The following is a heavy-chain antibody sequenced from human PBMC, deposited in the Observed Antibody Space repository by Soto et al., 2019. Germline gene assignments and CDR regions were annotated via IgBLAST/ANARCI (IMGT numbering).Heavy chain of an antibody. CDR2: IDPSDSYI. D-gene: IGHD6-19*01. Sequence: EVQLVQSGAEVKKPGESLTVSCKTSGYTFSGHWISWVRQVPGRGLQWMGNIDPSDSYINYNPAFRGHVTFSVDKSSSTAYLHWGSLGPSDTAIYYCARHGAAIWLGYWGQGTLVTVSS. V-gene: IGHV5-10-1*03. CDR3: ARHGAAIWLGY. J-gene: IGHJ4*02. CDR1: GYTFSGHW.